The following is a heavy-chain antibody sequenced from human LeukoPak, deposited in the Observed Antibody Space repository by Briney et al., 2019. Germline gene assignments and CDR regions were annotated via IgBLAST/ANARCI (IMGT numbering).Heavy chain of an antibody. CDR1: GFTFDDYA. D-gene: IGHD1-1*01. CDR2: ISWNSGSI. Sequence: GGSLRLSCAASGFTFDDYAMHWVRQAPGKGLEWVSGISWNSGSIGYADSVKGRFTISRDSAKNSLYLQMNSLRPEDTAVYHCARDCRRWNGVFDAWGQGTTVTVSS. J-gene: IGHJ3*01. CDR3: ARDCRRWNGVFDA. V-gene: IGHV3-9*01.